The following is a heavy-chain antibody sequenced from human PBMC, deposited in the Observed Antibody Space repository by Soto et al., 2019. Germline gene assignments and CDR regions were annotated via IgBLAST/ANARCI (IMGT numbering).Heavy chain of an antibody. CDR2: INYSGST. CDR3: ATTRGGRYYYGSGSYY. CDR1: SVSIRSYY. V-gene: IGHV4-59*12. J-gene: IGHJ4*02. D-gene: IGHD3-10*01. Sequence: SETLSLTCTVSSVSIRSYYWSCIRQPPGKGLEWNGYINYSGSTNYNPSLKSRVTISVDTSKNQFSLKLSSVTAADTAVYYCATTRGGRYYYGSGSYYWGQGTLVTVSS.